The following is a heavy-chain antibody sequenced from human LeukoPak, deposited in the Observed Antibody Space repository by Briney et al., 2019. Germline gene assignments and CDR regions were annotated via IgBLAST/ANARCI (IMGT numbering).Heavy chain of an antibody. D-gene: IGHD6-25*01. V-gene: IGHV4-61*02. Sequence: SETLSLTCTASGGSISSSDYFWSWIRQPAGKGLEWIGRINSRGSANYNPSLKSRVTLSVDTSKNQFSLKLTSVTVADTAVYYCARYRLGWFDPWGQGTLVTVSS. CDR2: INSRGSA. CDR1: GGSISSSDYF. CDR3: ARYRLGWFDP. J-gene: IGHJ5*02.